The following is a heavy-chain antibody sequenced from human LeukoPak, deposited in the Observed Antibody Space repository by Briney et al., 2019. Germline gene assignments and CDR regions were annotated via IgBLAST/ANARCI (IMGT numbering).Heavy chain of an antibody. CDR3: ASIAAALGWFDP. Sequence: GGSLRLSCAVSGITLSNYGMSWVRQVPGKGLEWVSGISGSGGNTYYADSVKGRFTISRDNSKNTLYLQMNSLRAGDTAVYYCASIAAALGWFDPWGQGTLVTVSS. V-gene: IGHV3-23*01. D-gene: IGHD6-13*01. CDR2: ISGSGGNT. CDR1: GITLSNYG. J-gene: IGHJ5*02.